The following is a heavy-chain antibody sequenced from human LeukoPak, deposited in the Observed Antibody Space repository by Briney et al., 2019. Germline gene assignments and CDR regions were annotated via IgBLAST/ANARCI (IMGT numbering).Heavy chain of an antibody. CDR3: ARGHYGLDV. V-gene: IGHV3-11*05. CDR1: GFTFSDPS. J-gene: IGHJ6*02. Sequence: GGSLRLSCAASGFTFSDPSMSWIRQAPGKGLEWVSYISNSGTYTNYPDSVRGRFTISRDNAKSSLYLQMNSLRPEDTAIYYCARGHYGLDVWGQGTTVTVSS. CDR2: ISNSGTYT.